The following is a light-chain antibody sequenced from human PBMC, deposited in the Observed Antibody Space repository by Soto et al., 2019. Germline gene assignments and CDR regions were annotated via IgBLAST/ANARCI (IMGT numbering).Light chain of an antibody. CDR3: QQYSTYTQRT. V-gene: IGKV1-5*03. Sequence: DIQMTQSPSTLSASVGDRVSITCRASQSVSIWLAWYQQKPGKAPKILSYKASSLESGVSSRFSGSGSGTEFTLTISSLQPDDFATYYCQQYSTYTQRTFGQGTKVDIK. CDR1: QSVSIW. CDR2: KAS. J-gene: IGKJ1*01.